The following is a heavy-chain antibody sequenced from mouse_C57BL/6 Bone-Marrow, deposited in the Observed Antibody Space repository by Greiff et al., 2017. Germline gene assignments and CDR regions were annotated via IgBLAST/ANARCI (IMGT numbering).Heavy chain of an antibody. CDR3: ARIYYYGSSYVGYFDY. CDR2: IDPEDGET. CDR1: GFNIKDYY. J-gene: IGHJ2*01. D-gene: IGHD1-1*01. V-gene: IGHV14-2*01. Sequence: EVQLVESGAELVKPGASVKLSCTASGFNIKDYYMHWVKQRTEQGLEWIGRIDPEDGETKYAPKFQGKATITADTSSNTAYLQLSSLTSEDTAVYYCARIYYYGSSYVGYFDYWGQGTTLTVSS.